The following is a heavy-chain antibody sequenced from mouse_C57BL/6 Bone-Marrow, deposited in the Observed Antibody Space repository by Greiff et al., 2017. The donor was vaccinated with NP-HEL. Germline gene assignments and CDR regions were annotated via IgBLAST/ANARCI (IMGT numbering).Heavy chain of an antibody. J-gene: IGHJ4*01. Sequence: VQLVESGGGLVKPGGSLKLSCAASGFTFSSYAMSWVRQTPEKRLEWVATISDGGSYTYYPDNVKGRFTISRDNAKNNLYLQMSHLKSEDTAMYYCAREGYYGYYYAMDYWGQGTSVTVSS. CDR1: GFTFSSYA. CDR3: AREGYYGYYYAMDY. D-gene: IGHD2-2*01. CDR2: ISDGGSYT. V-gene: IGHV5-4*01.